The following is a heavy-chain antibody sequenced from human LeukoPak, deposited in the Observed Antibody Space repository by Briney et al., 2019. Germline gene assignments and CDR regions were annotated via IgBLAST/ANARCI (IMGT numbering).Heavy chain of an antibody. CDR2: LYSDGNT. V-gene: IGHV3-53*01. CDR1: GFTVMTND. Sequence: LPGGSLRLSCAASGFTVMTNDMTWVRQAPGKGLEWVSVLYSDGNTKYADSVQGRFTISRDNSKNTLYLEMNSMSPDDTAVYYCAIGVAPPAANTLAYWGQGTLVTVSS. J-gene: IGHJ4*02. D-gene: IGHD2-2*01. CDR3: AIGVAPPAANTLAY.